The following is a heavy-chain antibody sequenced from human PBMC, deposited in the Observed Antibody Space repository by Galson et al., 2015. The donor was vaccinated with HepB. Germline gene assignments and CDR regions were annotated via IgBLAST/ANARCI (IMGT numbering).Heavy chain of an antibody. D-gene: IGHD5-18*01. CDR1: GFTFSSYW. CDR3: ARARIQLWLSIRPYYFDY. CDR2: IKQDGSEK. V-gene: IGHV3-7*03. J-gene: IGHJ4*02. Sequence: SLRLSCAASGFTFSSYWMSWVRQAPGKGLEWVANIKQDGSEKYYVDSVKGRFTISRDNAKNSLYLQMNSLRAEDTAVYYCARARIQLWLSIRPYYFDYWGQGTLVTVSS.